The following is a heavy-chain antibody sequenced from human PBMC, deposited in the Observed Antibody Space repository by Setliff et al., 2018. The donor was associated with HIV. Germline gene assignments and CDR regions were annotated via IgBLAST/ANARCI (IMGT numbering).Heavy chain of an antibody. V-gene: IGHV3-53*01. J-gene: IGHJ4*02. CDR3: AKMVGGSRSSGSCYFDY. Sequence: GGSLRLSCVVSGFTVSSNYMSWVRQAPGKGLEWVSVIYSGGSTYYADSVKGRFTVSRDNSKNTVYLQMNSLRAEDTAIYYCAKMVGGSRSSGSCYFDYWGQGTLVTVSS. D-gene: IGHD2-15*01. CDR1: GFTVSSNY. CDR2: IYSGGST.